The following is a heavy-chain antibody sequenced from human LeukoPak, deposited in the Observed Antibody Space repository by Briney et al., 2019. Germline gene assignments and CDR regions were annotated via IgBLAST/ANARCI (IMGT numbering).Heavy chain of an antibody. J-gene: IGHJ5*02. D-gene: IGHD3-3*01. CDR1: GFTFSSYA. Sequence: GGSLRLSCAASGFTFSSYAMSWVRQAPGKGLEWVSVISGSGDTTYYADSVKGRFTISRDNSKNTLYLQMNSLRAEDTAVYYCAKEKRTIFGVVPSNWFDPWGQGTLVTVSS. V-gene: IGHV3-23*01. CDR3: AKEKRTIFGVVPSNWFDP. CDR2: ISGSGDTT.